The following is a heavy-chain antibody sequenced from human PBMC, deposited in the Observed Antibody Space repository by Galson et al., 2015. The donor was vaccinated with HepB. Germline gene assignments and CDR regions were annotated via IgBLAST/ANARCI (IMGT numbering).Heavy chain of an antibody. V-gene: IGHV1-69*13. CDR1: GGTFSSYA. CDR2: IIPIFGTA. CDR3: ARSGHESLRKKLWLKLHAFDI. D-gene: IGHD3-10*01. J-gene: IGHJ3*02. Sequence: SVKVSCKASGGTFSSYAISWVRQAPGQGLEWMGGIIPIFGTANYAQKFQGRVTITADESTSTAYMELSSLRSEDTAVYYCARSGHESLRKKLWLKLHAFDIWGQGTMVTVSS.